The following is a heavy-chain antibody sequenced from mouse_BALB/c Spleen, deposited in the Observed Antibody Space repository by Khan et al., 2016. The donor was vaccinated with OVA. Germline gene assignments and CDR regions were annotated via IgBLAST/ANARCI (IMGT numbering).Heavy chain of an antibody. CDR3: ARIYGGDFDY. D-gene: IGHD1-1*01. J-gene: IGHJ2*01. Sequence: EVQLQESGPGLVQPSQSLSLTCTVTGYSITSDYAWNWIRQFPENKLEWMGYISYSGNTKYNPSLKSRISITRDTSKNQFFLQLNSVTAEDTATYYCARIYGGDFDYWGQGTTLTVSS. V-gene: IGHV3-2*02. CDR1: GYSITSDYA. CDR2: ISYSGNT.